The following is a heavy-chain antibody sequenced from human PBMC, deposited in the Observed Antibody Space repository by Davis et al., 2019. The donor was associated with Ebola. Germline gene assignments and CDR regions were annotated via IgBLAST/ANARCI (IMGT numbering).Heavy chain of an antibody. CDR1: GFSVSNNY. J-gene: IGHJ4*02. Sequence: GESLKISCAASGFSVSNNYLSWVRQAPGKGLEWVSIIHSGGTTYYADSVKGRFTISRDNAKDTLYLHMNSLRADDTAVYYCARAGFCGGDCPYFDYWGQGTLVTVSS. CDR2: IHSGGTT. CDR3: ARAGFCGGDCPYFDY. V-gene: IGHV3-53*01. D-gene: IGHD2-21*01.